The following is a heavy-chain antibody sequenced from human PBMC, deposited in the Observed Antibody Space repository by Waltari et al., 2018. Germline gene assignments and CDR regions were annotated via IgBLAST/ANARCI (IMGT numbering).Heavy chain of an antibody. Sequence: QVQLQESGPGLVKPSETLSLTCTVSGGSISSYYWSWIRQPPGKGLEWIGYIYYSGSTNYTPSLKSRVTISVDTSKNQFSLKLSSVTAADTAVYYCARSKYYYADYWGQGTLVTVSS. D-gene: IGHD3-10*01. CDR2: IYYSGST. V-gene: IGHV4-59*01. J-gene: IGHJ4*02. CDR3: ARSKYYYADY. CDR1: GGSISSYY.